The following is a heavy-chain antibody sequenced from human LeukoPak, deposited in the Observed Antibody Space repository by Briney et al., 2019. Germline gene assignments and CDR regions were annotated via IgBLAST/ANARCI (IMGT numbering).Heavy chain of an antibody. V-gene: IGHV4-34*01. J-gene: IGHJ6*03. Sequence: SETLSLTCAVYGGSFSGYYWSWIRQPPGKGLEWIGEINHSGSTNYNPSLKSRVTISVDTSKNQFSLKLSSVTAADTAVYYCARRVVIARYYYYYMDVWGKGTTVTVSS. CDR3: ARRVVIARYYYYYMDV. CDR1: GGSFSGYY. CDR2: INHSGST. D-gene: IGHD2-21*01.